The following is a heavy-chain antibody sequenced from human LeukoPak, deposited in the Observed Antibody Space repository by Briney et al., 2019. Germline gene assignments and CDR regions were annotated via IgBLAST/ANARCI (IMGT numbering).Heavy chain of an antibody. CDR3: ASSYYASSGYYYLLTLLY. V-gene: IGHV3-30-3*01. CDR1: GFTFSSYA. CDR2: ISYDGSNK. J-gene: IGHJ4*02. Sequence: GGSLRLSCAASGFTFSSYAMHWVRQAPGKGLEWVAVISYDGSNKYYADSVKGRFTISRDNSKNTLYLQMNSLRAEDTAVYYCASSYYASSGYYYLLTLLYWGQGTLVTVSS. D-gene: IGHD3-22*01.